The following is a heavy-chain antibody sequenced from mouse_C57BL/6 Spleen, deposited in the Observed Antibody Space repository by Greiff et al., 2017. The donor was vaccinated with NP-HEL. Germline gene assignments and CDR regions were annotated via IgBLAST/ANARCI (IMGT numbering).Heavy chain of an antibody. CDR2: IRNKANGYTT. CDR1: GFTFTDYY. J-gene: IGHJ3*01. V-gene: IGHV7-3*02. CDR3: ARDGTY. Sequence: EVKLVESGGGLVQPGGSLRLSCATSGFTFTDYYMSWVRQPPGKALEWLGFIRNKANGYTTEYSASVKGRFTISRDNSQSILYLQMNTLRAEDSATYYCARDGTYWGQGTLVTVSA.